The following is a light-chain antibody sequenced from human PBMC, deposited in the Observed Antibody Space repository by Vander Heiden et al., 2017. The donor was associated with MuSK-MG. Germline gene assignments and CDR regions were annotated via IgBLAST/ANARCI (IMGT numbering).Light chain of an antibody. Sequence: EIVLTQAPGTLSWSPGERATLSCRASQSVSSSYLAWYQQKPGQAPRLLIYGASSKATGIPDRFSGSGSGTDFTLTISRLEPEDFAVYYCQQDGSSPFTFGHGTKVDIK. CDR3: QQDGSSPFT. CDR2: GAS. CDR1: QSVSSSY. V-gene: IGKV3-20*01. J-gene: IGKJ3*01.